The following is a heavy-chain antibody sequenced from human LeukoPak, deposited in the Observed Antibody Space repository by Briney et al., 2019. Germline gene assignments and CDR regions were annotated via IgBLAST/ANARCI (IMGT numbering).Heavy chain of an antibody. D-gene: IGHD7-27*01. J-gene: IGHJ6*02. V-gene: IGHV3-53*01. CDR3: ASGLGISYYYYYGMDV. Sequence: GGSLRLSCAASGFTVSSNNMSWVRQAPGKGLEWVSVIYSGGSTYYADSVKGRFTISRDNSKNTLYLQMNSLRAEDTAVYYCASGLGISYYYYYGMDVWGQGTTVTVSS. CDR2: IYSGGST. CDR1: GFTVSSNN.